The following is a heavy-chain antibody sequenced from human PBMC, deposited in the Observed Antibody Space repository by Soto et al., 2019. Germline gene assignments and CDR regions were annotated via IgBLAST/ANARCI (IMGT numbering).Heavy chain of an antibody. CDR1: GGSFSGYY. J-gene: IGHJ4*02. V-gene: IGHV4-34*01. CDR2: INHSGST. CDR3: VRDSGGDQTFDS. Sequence: SSETLSLTCAVYGGSFSGYYWSWIRQPPGKGLEWIGEINHSGSTNYNPSLKSRVTISVDTSKNQFSLKLSSVTAADTAVYYCVRDSGGDQTFDSWGQGTLVTVSS. D-gene: IGHD4-17*01.